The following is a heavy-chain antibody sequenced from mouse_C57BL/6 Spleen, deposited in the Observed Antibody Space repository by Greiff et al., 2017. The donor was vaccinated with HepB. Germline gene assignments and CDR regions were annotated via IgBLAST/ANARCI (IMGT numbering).Heavy chain of an antibody. CDR2: ISSGGDYI. Sequence: EVMLVESGEGLVKPGGSLKLSCAASGFTFSSYAMSWVRQTPEKRLEWVAYISSGGDYIYYADTVKGRFTISRDNARNTLYLQMSSLKSEDTAMYYCTRNDGYDPWFAYWGQGTLVTVSA. J-gene: IGHJ3*01. CDR3: TRNDGYDPWFAY. D-gene: IGHD2-2*01. V-gene: IGHV5-9-1*02. CDR1: GFTFSSYA.